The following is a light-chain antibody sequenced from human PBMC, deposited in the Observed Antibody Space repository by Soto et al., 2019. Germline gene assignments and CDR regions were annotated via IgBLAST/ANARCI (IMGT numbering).Light chain of an antibody. CDR1: QSFSSN. CDR3: QQYNNWWT. CDR2: GAS. Sequence: DKLMSQSPATLSVSPGERATLSCRASQSFSSNLAWYQQKPGQAPRLLIYGASTRATGIPTRFSGSGSGTEFTLTITSLQSEDFALYYCQQYNNWWTFGHGTKVDIK. V-gene: IGKV3-15*01. J-gene: IGKJ1*01.